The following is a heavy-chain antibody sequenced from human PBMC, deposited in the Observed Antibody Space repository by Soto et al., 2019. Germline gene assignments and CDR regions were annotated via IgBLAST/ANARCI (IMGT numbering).Heavy chain of an antibody. V-gene: IGHV3-30*02. CDR2: IWYDGSNK. CDR3: AKDLKEGYDILTGLYYYYYYGMDV. CDR1: GFTFSSYG. J-gene: IGHJ6*02. Sequence: PGGSLRLSCAASGFTFSSYGMHWVRQAPGKGLEWVAVIWYDGSNKYYADSVKGRFTISRDNSKNTLYLQMNSLRAEDTAVYYCAKDLKEGYDILTGLYYYYYYGMDVWGQGTTVTVSS. D-gene: IGHD3-9*01.